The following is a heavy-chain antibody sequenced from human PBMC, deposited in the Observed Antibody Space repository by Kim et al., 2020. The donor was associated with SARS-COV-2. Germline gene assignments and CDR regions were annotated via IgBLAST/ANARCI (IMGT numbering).Heavy chain of an antibody. J-gene: IGHJ2*01. V-gene: IGHV3-23*01. Sequence: GGSLRLSCAASGFTFSSYAMSWVRQAPGKGLEWVSAISGSGGSTYYADSVKGRFTISRDNSKNTLYLQMNSLRAEDTAVYYCAKGHIAVAGADWYFDLWGRGTLVTVSS. CDR3: AKGHIAVAGADWYFDL. D-gene: IGHD6-19*01. CDR2: ISGSGGST. CDR1: GFTFSSYA.